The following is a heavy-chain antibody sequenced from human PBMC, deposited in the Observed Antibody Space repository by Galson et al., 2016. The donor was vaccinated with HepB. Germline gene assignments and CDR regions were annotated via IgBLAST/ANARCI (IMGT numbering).Heavy chain of an antibody. CDR1: GGSISSGDYY. D-gene: IGHD3-10*01. CDR2: NIYGGST. Sequence: ETLSLTCTVSGGSISSGDYYWSWIRQPPGKGLEWIGYNIYGGSTNYNPALKSRVTISVDTSKNQFSLKLSSATAADTAVYYCARDFLVRGVHYPYGMDVWGQGTTVIVSS. V-gene: IGHV4-61*08. CDR3: ARDFLVRGVHYPYGMDV. J-gene: IGHJ6*02.